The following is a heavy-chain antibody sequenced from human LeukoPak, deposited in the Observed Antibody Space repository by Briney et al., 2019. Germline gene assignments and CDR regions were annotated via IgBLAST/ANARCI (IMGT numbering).Heavy chain of an antibody. D-gene: IGHD6-13*01. Sequence: KPSETLSLTCTVSGGSISSSSYYWGWIRQPPGKGLEWIGSIYYSGSTYYNPSLKSRVTISVDTSKNQFSLKLSSVTAADTAVYYCARARSSWYAGYYYGMDVWGKGTTVTVSS. J-gene: IGHJ6*04. CDR1: GGSISSSSYY. CDR2: IYYSGST. V-gene: IGHV4-39*07. CDR3: ARARSSWYAGYYYGMDV.